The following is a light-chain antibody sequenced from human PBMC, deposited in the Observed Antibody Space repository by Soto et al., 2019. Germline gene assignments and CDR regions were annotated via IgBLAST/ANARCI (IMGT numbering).Light chain of an antibody. Sequence: EIVMTQSPATLSVSPGERATLSCRASQRISSNLAWYQHKTGQAPRHLLYAASTRATGIPARFSGIGSETAFTLTISRLQSADFAVYYGQHSNNWPPSTFDQGTRLEIK. CDR2: AAS. V-gene: IGKV3-15*01. CDR3: QHSNNWPPST. CDR1: QRISSN. J-gene: IGKJ2*01.